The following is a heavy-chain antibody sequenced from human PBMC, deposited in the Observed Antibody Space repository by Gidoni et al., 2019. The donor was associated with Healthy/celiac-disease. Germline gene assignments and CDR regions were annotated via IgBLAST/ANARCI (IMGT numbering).Heavy chain of an antibody. Sequence: QLQLQESGPGLVKPSETLSLTCTVPGGSTTSSSYYWGWIRQPPGKGLEWIGSIYYSGSTYYNPSLKSRVTISVDTSKNKFSLKLSSVTAADTAVYYCARRYPDYVWGSYRPWGQGTLVTVSS. D-gene: IGHD3-16*02. CDR3: ARRYPDYVWGSYRP. J-gene: IGHJ5*02. CDR1: GGSTTSSSYY. V-gene: IGHV4-39*01. CDR2: IYYSGST.